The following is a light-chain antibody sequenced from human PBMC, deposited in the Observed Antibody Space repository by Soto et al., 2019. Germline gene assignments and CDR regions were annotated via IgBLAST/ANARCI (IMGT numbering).Light chain of an antibody. V-gene: IGKV3-20*01. Sequence: EIVLTQSPGTLSVSPGERATLSCRASQSVSSNLAWYQQKPGQAPRLLIYGASTRATGIPARFSGSGSGTDFTLTIRRLEPEDFAVYYCQQYGSSGTFGQGTRLEIK. J-gene: IGKJ5*01. CDR3: QQYGSSGT. CDR2: GAS. CDR1: QSVSSN.